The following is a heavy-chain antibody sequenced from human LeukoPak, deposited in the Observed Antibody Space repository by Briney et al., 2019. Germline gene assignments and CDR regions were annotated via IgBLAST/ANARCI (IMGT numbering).Heavy chain of an antibody. J-gene: IGHJ4*02. D-gene: IGHD5-18*01. Sequence: ASVKVSCKASGYTFTGYYMYWVRQAPGQGLEWMGWINPNSGGTNYAQKFQGRVTMTRDTSISTAYMELSRLRSDDTAVYYCAREDTAMVIRGPPFDYWGQGTLVTVSS. CDR2: INPNSGGT. CDR3: AREDTAMVIRGPPFDY. V-gene: IGHV1-2*02. CDR1: GYTFTGYY.